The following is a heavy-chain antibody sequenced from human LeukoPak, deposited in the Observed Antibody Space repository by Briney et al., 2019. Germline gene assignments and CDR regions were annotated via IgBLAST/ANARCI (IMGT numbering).Heavy chain of an antibody. J-gene: IGHJ4*02. V-gene: IGHV5-51*01. CDR2: IYPGDSDT. Sequence: GESLKISCQASGYSFTIYWITWVRQMPGKGLEWMGVIYPGDSDTRYSPSFQGQVTISADKSISTACLQWSSLKASDTAMYYCARQSGYNKFDSWGQGTLVTVSS. CDR1: GYSFTIYW. CDR3: ARQSGYNKFDS. D-gene: IGHD5-24*01.